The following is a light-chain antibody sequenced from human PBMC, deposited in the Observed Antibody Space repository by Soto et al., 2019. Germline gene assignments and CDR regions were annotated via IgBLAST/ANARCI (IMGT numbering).Light chain of an antibody. CDR2: DVS. Sequence: EIVLTQSPGTLSLSPGERATLSCRSSHSVSSNYLAWYQQKPGQAPRLLIYDVSSRATGIPDRFSGSGSGTDFTLTISRLEPVDFAVYYCQQYNNWPPWTFGQGTKVEIK. J-gene: IGKJ1*01. V-gene: IGKV3-20*01. CDR1: HSVSSNY. CDR3: QQYNNWPPWT.